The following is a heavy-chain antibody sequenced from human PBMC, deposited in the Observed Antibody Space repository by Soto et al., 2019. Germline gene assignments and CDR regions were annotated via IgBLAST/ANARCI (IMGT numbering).Heavy chain of an antibody. D-gene: IGHD3-16*01. Sequence: EVQLVESGGGLVQPGGSLRLSCAVSGFTVSRNYMSWVRQAPGKGLEWVSIIYSGGDTYYADSVKGRFTISRDNSKNTVYLQMNSLTVEDTAVYYCARDPLGGNYDDGIDVW. CDR3: ARDPLGGNYDDGIDV. CDR2: IYSGGDT. J-gene: IGHJ6*01. CDR1: GFTVSRNY. V-gene: IGHV3-66*01.